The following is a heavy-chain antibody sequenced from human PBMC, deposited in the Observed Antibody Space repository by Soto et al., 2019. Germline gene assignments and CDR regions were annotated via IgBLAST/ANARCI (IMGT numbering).Heavy chain of an antibody. CDR1: GGSVSSGSYY. CDR2: FDYSVRT. CDR3: ARSGQYAFDS. V-gene: IGHV4-61*01. D-gene: IGHD4-4*01. Sequence: QVQLQESGPGLVKPSETLYLTCTVSGGSVSSGSYYGSWIRQPPGKGLEWIGYFDYSVRTKYNPSFKSRFTISLDTSKYQFSRRLMSVTDADAAVYSCARSGQYAFDSWGHWTMVTVSS. J-gene: IGHJ3*02.